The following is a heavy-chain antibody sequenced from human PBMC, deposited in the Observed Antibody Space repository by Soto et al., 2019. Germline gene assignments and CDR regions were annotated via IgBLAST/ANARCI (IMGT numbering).Heavy chain of an antibody. Sequence: GASVKVSCKASGYTFTSYAMHWVRQAPGQRLEWMGWISAYNGNTNYAQKLQGRVTMTTDTSTSTAYMELRSLRSDDTAVYYCARSFFQASYYDFWSGYYTGDFDYWGQGTLVTSPQ. V-gene: IGHV1-18*01. CDR3: ARSFFQASYYDFWSGYYTGDFDY. CDR2: ISAYNGNT. D-gene: IGHD3-3*01. J-gene: IGHJ4*02. CDR1: GYTFTSYA.